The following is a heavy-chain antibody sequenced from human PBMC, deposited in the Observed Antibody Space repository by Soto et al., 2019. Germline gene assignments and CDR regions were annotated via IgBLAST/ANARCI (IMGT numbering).Heavy chain of an antibody. D-gene: IGHD3-10*01. V-gene: IGHV5-10-1*01. CDR1: GYSFTSYW. CDR3: ARLPLYGSGSYADYYGMDV. CDR2: IDPSDSYT. Sequence: PGESLKISCKGSGYSFTSYWISWVRQMPGKGLEWMGRIDPSDSYTNYSPSFQGHVTISADKSISTAYLQWSSLKASDTAMYYCARLPLYGSGSYADYYGMDVWGQGTTVTVSS. J-gene: IGHJ6*02.